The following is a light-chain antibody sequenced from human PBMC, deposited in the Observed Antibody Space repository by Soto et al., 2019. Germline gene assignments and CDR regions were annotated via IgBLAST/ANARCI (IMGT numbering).Light chain of an antibody. CDR2: EGS. Sequence: LTQPASVSGSPGQSITISCTGTSSDVGSYNLVSWYQQHPGKAPKLMIYEGSKRPSGVSNRFSGSKSGNTASLTISGLQAEDEADYYCCSYAGSSTVFVTGTKVTVL. V-gene: IGLV2-23*01. CDR1: SSDVGSYNL. CDR3: CSYAGSSTV. J-gene: IGLJ1*01.